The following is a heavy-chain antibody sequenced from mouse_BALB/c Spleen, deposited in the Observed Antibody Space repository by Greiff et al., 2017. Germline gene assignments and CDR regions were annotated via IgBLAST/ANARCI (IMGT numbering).Heavy chain of an antibody. CDR1: GFSLTSYG. D-gene: IGHD2-2*01. J-gene: IGHJ3*01. CDR2: IWAGGST. CDR3: ARGGYDEFAY. V-gene: IGHV2-9*02. Sequence: VKLMESGPGLVAPSQSLSITCTVSGFSLTSYGVHWVRQPPGKGLEWLGVIWAGGSTNYNSAHMSRLSISKDNSKSHVFLRMNSLQTDDTAMYCCARGGYDEFAYWGQGTLVTVSA.